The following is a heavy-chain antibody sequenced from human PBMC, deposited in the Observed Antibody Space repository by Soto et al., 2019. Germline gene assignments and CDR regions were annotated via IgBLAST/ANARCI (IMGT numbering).Heavy chain of an antibody. CDR1: GGSFSGYY. V-gene: IGHV4-34*01. CDR3: ATVRPLLLWFGENPYFDY. J-gene: IGHJ4*02. CDR2: TNHSGST. D-gene: IGHD3-10*01. Sequence: QVQLQQWGAGLLKPSETLSLTCAVYGGSFSGYYWSWIRQPPGKGLEWIGETNHSGSTNYNPSLTGRVTIRVDTSLSQFSLNLTSVTTADPAVYYCATVRPLLLWFGENPYFDYWGQGALVPVSS.